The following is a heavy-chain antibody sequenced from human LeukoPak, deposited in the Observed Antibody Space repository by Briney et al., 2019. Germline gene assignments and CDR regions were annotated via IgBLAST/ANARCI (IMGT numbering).Heavy chain of an antibody. Sequence: ASVKVSCKASGYTFTGYYMHWVRQAPGQGLEWMGWISAYNGNTNYAQKLQGRVTMTTDTSTSTAYMELRSLRSDDTAVYYCARALAAYYYDSSGQDAFDIWGQGTMVTVSS. CDR1: GYTFTGYY. J-gene: IGHJ3*02. D-gene: IGHD3-22*01. CDR2: ISAYNGNT. CDR3: ARALAAYYYDSSGQDAFDI. V-gene: IGHV1-18*04.